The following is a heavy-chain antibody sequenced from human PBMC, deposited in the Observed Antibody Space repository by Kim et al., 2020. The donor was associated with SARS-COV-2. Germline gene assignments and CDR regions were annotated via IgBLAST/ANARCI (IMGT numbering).Heavy chain of an antibody. CDR3: AKDIVVVPAAGDDYYYYYGMDV. V-gene: IGHV3-23*01. CDR2: ISGSGGST. J-gene: IGHJ6*02. D-gene: IGHD2-2*01. CDR1: GFTFSSYA. Sequence: GGSLRLSCAASGFTFSSYAMSWVRQAPGKGLEWVSAISGSGGSTYYADSVKGRFTISRDNSKNTLYLQMNSLRAEDTAVYYCAKDIVVVPAAGDDYYYYYGMDVWGQGTTVTVSS.